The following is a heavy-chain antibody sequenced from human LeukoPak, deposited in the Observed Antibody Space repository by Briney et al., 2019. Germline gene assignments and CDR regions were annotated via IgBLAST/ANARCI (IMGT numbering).Heavy chain of an antibody. Sequence: PGGSLRLSCAASGFTFSSYGMHWVRQAPGKGLEWVAFIRYDGSNKYYADSVKGRFTISRDNSKNTLYLQMNSLRAEDTAVYYCIVVPAAMWGLYGMDVWGQGTTVTVSS. CDR1: GFTFSSYG. CDR3: IVVPAAMWGLYGMDV. V-gene: IGHV3-30*02. CDR2: IRYDGSNK. D-gene: IGHD2-2*01. J-gene: IGHJ6*02.